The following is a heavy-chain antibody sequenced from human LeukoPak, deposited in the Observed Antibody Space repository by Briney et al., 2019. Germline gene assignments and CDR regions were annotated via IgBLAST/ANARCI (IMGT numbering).Heavy chain of an antibody. V-gene: IGHV1-3*01. CDR3: AKGYSGSWYVKKDAFDI. J-gene: IGHJ3*02. Sequence: VASVKVSCKASGYTFTSYAMHWVRQAPGQRLEWMGWINAGNGNTKYSQKFQGRVTITRDTSASTAYMELSSLRSEDTAVYYCAKGYSGSWYVKKDAFDIWGQGTMVTVSS. CDR2: INAGNGNT. D-gene: IGHD6-13*01. CDR1: GYTFTSYA.